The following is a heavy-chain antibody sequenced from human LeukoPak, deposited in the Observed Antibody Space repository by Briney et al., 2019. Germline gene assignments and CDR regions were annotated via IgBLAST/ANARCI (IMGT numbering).Heavy chain of an antibody. CDR2: FDPEDGGT. V-gene: IGHV1-24*01. CDR1: GYTLTELS. D-gene: IGHD3-9*01. Sequence: GASVKVSCKVSGYTLTELSMHWVRQAPGKGLEWMGGFDPEDGGTIYAQKFQGRVTMTEDTSTDTAYMELSSLRSEDTAVYYCATPRGPVRYSRDFQHWGQGTLVTVSS. J-gene: IGHJ1*01. CDR3: ATPRGPVRYSRDFQH.